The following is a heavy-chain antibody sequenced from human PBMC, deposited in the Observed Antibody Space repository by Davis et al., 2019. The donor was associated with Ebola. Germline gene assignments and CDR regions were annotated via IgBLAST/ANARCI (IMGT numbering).Heavy chain of an antibody. CDR3: AIVAGYCSGGSCYYFDY. J-gene: IGHJ4*02. CDR1: GGTFSSYA. CDR2: IIPIFGTA. V-gene: IGHV1-69*06. Sequence: SVKVSCKASGGTFSSYAISWVRQAPGQGLEWMGGIIPIFGTANYAQKFQGRVTITADKSTSTAYMELSSLRSEDTAVYYCAIVAGYCSGGSCYYFDYWGQGTLVTVSS. D-gene: IGHD2-15*01.